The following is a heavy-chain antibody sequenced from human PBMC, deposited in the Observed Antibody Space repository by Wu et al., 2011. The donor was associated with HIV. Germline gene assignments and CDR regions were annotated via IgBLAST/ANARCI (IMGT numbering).Heavy chain of an antibody. V-gene: IGHV1-69*14. D-gene: IGHD7-27*01. Sequence: QVHLVQSGAEVKKPGSSVKVSCKASGGTFSSYAISWVRQAPGQGLEWMGGIIPIFGTANYAQKFQGRVTITADKSTSTAYMELSSLRSEDTAVYYCARRELGMAHNLYYFDYWGQGTLVTVSS. CDR3: ARRELGMAHNLYYFDY. J-gene: IGHJ4*02. CDR2: IIPIFGTA. CDR1: GGTFSSYA.